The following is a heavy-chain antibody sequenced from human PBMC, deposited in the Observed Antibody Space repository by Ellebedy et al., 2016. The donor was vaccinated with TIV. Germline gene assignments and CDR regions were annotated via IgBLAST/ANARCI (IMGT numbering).Heavy chain of an antibody. CDR1: GGSINSGGYY. D-gene: IGHD6-19*01. CDR2: IYHTGST. J-gene: IGHJ5*02. V-gene: IGHV4-31*03. CDR3: ARMYSSGLGWFHP. Sequence: MPSETLSLTCTVSGGSINSGGYYWSWIRQQPGTGLEWLGYIYHTGSTSYNPSLNTRLSISVDTSTNQISLEMTSVTAADTALYYCARMYSSGLGWFHPWGQGTLVTVSP.